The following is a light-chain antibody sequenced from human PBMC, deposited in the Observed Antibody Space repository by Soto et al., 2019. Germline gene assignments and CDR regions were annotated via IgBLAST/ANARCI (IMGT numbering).Light chain of an antibody. CDR3: KSYAGSNTYV. CDR2: EVV. V-gene: IGLV2-8*01. Sequence: QSALTQPPSASGAPGQSVTISCTGTKNDIGVYDFVSWYQHHPGKAPRLIIYEVVQRPSGVPDRFSGSKSGNTASLTVSGLQAADEDDYFCKSYAGSNTYVCGSGTKLTVL. J-gene: IGLJ1*01. CDR1: KNDIGVYDF.